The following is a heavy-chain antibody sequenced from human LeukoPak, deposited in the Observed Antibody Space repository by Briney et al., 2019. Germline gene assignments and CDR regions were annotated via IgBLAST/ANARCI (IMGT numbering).Heavy chain of an antibody. CDR3: AKAPYDSSEYDY. J-gene: IGHJ4*02. Sequence: GGSLRLSCAASGFTFSSYAMSWVRQAPGKGLEWVSAISGSGGSTYYEDSVKGRFTISRDNSKNTLYLQMNSLRAEDTAVYYCAKAPYDSSEYDYWGQGTLVTVSS. CDR1: GFTFSSYA. D-gene: IGHD3-22*01. V-gene: IGHV3-23*01. CDR2: ISGSGGST.